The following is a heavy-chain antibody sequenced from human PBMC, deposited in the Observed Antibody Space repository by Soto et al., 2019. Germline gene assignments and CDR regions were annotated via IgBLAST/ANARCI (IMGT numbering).Heavy chain of an antibody. CDR2: ISAYNGNT. J-gene: IGHJ5*02. CDR1: GYTFTSYG. D-gene: IGHD3-10*01. V-gene: IGHV1-18*01. Sequence: GASVTVSCKASGYTFTSYGIIWVRQAPGQGLEWMGWISAYNGNTNYAQKLQGRVTMTTDTSTSTAYMELRSLRSDDTAVYYCARDYYGSGRLNAHNWFDPWGQGTLVTVSS. CDR3: ARDYYGSGRLNAHNWFDP.